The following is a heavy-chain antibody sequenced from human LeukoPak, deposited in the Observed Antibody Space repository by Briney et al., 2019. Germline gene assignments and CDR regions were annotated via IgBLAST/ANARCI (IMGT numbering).Heavy chain of an antibody. Sequence: ASVKVSCKASGYTFTGYYMHWVRQAPGQGLEWMGWINPNSGGTNYAQKFQGRVTMTRDTSISTAYMELSRLRSDDTAVYYCARVGYCSSTNCPPRKDFQHWGQGTLVTVSS. CDR3: ARVGYCSSTNCPPRKDFQH. V-gene: IGHV1-2*02. CDR2: INPNSGGT. D-gene: IGHD2-2*01. J-gene: IGHJ1*01. CDR1: GYTFTGYY.